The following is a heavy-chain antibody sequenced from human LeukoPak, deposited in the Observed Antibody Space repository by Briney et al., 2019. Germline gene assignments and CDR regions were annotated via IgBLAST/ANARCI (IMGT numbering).Heavy chain of an antibody. CDR2: IYYSGST. Sequence: SETLSLTCTVSGGSISSSSYYWGWIRQPPGKGLEWIGSIYYSGSTYYNPSLKSRVTISVDTSKNQFSLKLSSVTAADTAVYYCASEYYYDSSGYYSSFDYWGQGTLVTVSS. CDR3: ASEYYYDSSGYYSSFDY. V-gene: IGHV4-39*07. J-gene: IGHJ4*02. D-gene: IGHD3-22*01. CDR1: GGSISSSSYY.